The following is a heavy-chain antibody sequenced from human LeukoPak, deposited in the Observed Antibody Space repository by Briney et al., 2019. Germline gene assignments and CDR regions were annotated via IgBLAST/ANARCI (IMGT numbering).Heavy chain of an antibody. V-gene: IGHV4-4*07. CDR1: GGSIGGYN. J-gene: IGHJ4*02. D-gene: IGHD2-2*01. Sequence: PSETLSLTCTVSGGSIGGYNWNWIRQPAGKGLEWIVRISTGGNTAYNPSLKSRITLSLDTTKNQLSLNLNSVTAADKAMYYCARSLVGSTYFDYWGQGTLVTVSS. CDR2: ISTGGNT. CDR3: ARSLVGSTYFDY.